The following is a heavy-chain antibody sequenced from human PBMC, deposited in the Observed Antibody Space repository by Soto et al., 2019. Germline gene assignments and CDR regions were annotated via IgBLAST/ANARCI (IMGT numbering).Heavy chain of an antibody. CDR2: IYYSGST. CDR3: ARGYIVATYDY. Sequence: PSETLSLTCTVSGGSISSSSYYWGWIRQPPGKGLEWIGSIYYSGSTYYNPSFKSRVTISVDTSKNQFSLKLSSVTAADTAVYYCARGYIVATYDYWGQGTLVTVSS. D-gene: IGHD5-12*01. V-gene: IGHV4-39*01. CDR1: GGSISSSSYY. J-gene: IGHJ4*02.